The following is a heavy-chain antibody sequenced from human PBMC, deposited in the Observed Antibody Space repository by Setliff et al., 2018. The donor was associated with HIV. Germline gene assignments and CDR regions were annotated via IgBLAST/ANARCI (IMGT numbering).Heavy chain of an antibody. CDR1: GYSFTAYY. D-gene: IGHD1-26*01. J-gene: IGHJ3*01. V-gene: IGHV1-2*02. CDR2: INPNTGGP. Sequence: ASVKVSCKASGYSFTAYYIHWLRQAPGQGLEWMGWINPNTGGPNYARKFQDRVTMTSDTSIATAYVELNRLRSDDTAVYYCARGLSDGSYWDAFNVWGQGTMVTVSS. CDR3: ARGLSDGSYWDAFNV.